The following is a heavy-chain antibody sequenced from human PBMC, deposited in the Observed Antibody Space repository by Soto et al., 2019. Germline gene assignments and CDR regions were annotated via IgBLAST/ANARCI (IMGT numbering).Heavy chain of an antibody. D-gene: IGHD3-3*01. CDR2: ISYDGSNK. V-gene: IGHV3-30-3*01. Sequence: QVQLVESGGGVVQPGRSLRLSCAASGFTFRNYAMHWVRQAPGKGLEWVAVISYDGSNKYYADSVRGRFTISRDNSKNTLYLQMNSLRVEDTAVYQCAREDFGVNYFDYWGQGTLVSVSS. CDR1: GFTFRNYA. J-gene: IGHJ4*02. CDR3: AREDFGVNYFDY.